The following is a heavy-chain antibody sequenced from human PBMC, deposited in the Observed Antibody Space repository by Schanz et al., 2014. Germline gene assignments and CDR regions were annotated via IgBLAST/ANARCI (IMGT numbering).Heavy chain of an antibody. CDR2: ISGSGGST. Sequence: VQLVEFGGDLVQPGGSLRLSCVASGLMFSSYAMSWVRQAPGKGPEWVSAISGSGGSTYYADSVKGRFTISRDNSKNTLYLQMNSLRAEDTAVYYCAKDFTGSGIFFNSWGQGTLVSVSS. CDR1: GLMFSSYA. J-gene: IGHJ5*01. D-gene: IGHD3-10*01. CDR3: AKDFTGSGIFFNS. V-gene: IGHV3-23*04.